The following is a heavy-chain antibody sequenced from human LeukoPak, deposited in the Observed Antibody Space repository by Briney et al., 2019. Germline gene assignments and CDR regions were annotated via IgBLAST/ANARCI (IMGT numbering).Heavy chain of an antibody. CDR3: AKDHNYYDSSGYFDY. CDR1: GFTFDDYA. Sequence: GGSLRLSCAASGFTFDDYAMHWVRQAPGKGLEWVSGISWNSGSIGYADSVKGRFTISRENAKNSLYLQMNSLRAEDTALYYCAKDHNYYDSSGYFDYWGQGTLVTVSS. CDR2: ISWNSGSI. V-gene: IGHV3-9*01. J-gene: IGHJ4*02. D-gene: IGHD3-22*01.